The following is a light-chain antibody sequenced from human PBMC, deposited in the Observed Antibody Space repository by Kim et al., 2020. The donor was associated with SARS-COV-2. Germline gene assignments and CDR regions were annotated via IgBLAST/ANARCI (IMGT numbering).Light chain of an antibody. CDR1: GSNIGLNY. CDR2: DNY. V-gene: IGLV1-51*01. Sequence: QSVLTQPPSVSAAPGQNVNISCSTSGSNIGLNYISWYQHLPGTAPKLLIYDNYKRPSGIPDRFSVSKSGTSATLGITGIQTEDEADYYCGTWDNSLSAGVFGGGTQLTVL. CDR3: GTWDNSLSAGV. J-gene: IGLJ2*01.